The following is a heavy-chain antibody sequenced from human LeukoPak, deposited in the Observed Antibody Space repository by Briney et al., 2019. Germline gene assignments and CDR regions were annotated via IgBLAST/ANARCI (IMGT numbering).Heavy chain of an antibody. V-gene: IGHV4-30-2*01. Sequence: PSETLSLTCAVSGGSISSGGYSWSWIRQPPGKGLEWIGYIYHSGSTYYNPSLKSRVTISVDRSKNQFSLKLSSVTAADTAVYYSARGRDIGWFDPWGQGTLVTVSS. J-gene: IGHJ5*02. CDR1: GGSISSGGYS. D-gene: IGHD5-12*01. CDR2: IYHSGST. CDR3: ARGRDIGWFDP.